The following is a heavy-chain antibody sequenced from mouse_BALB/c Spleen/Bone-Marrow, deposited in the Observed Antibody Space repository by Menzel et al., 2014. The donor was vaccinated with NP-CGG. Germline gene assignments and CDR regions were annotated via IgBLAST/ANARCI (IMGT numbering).Heavy chain of an antibody. D-gene: IGHD2-1*01. CDR2: ISGGGSYT. CDR1: GFTFSSYG. CDR3: ARQNGNYGYYYAMDY. V-gene: IGHV5-9-2*01. J-gene: IGHJ4*01. Sequence: EVMLMESGGGLVKPGGSLKLSCAASGFTFSSYGMSWVRQTPEKRLEWVATISGGGSYTYYPDSVKGRFTISRDNAKNNLYLQMSSLRSEDTALYYCARQNGNYGYYYAMDYWGQGTSVTVSS.